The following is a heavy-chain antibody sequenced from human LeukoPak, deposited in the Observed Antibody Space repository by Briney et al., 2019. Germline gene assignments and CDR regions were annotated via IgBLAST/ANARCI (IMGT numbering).Heavy chain of an antibody. CDR2: ISSSSSYI. CDR1: GFTFSSYS. CDR3: ARDRSSTSPYWFDP. J-gene: IGHJ5*02. Sequence: GGSLRLYCAASGFTFSSYSMNWVRQAPGKGLEWVSSISSSSSYIYYADSVKGRFTISRDNAKNSLYLQMNSLRAEDTAVYYCARDRSSTSPYWFDPWGQGTLVTVSS. V-gene: IGHV3-21*01. D-gene: IGHD2-2*01.